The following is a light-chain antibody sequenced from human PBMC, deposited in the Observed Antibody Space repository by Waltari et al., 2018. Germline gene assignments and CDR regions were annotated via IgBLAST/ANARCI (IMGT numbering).Light chain of an antibody. Sequence: QSALTQPASVSGSPGQSITIDCAGTSSDIGGYTYVAWYQQHPGRVPKLLIYDVDNRPSGISDRFSGSKSGNTASLTISGLQAEDEADYFCSSYTDSRTGVFGGGTKLTVL. J-gene: IGLJ3*02. CDR1: SSDIGGYTY. CDR3: SSYTDSRTGV. CDR2: DVD. V-gene: IGLV2-14*03.